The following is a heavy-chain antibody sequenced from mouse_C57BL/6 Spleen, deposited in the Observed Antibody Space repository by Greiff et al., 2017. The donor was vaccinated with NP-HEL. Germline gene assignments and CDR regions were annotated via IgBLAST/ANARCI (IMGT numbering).Heavy chain of an antibody. V-gene: IGHV1-62-2*01. CDR2: FYPGSGSI. Sequence: QVQLQQSGAELVKPGASVKLSCKASGYTFTEYSIHWVKQRSGQGLEWIGWFYPGSGSIKYNEKFKDKATLTAVKTSSAVYMELSSLTSEDSAVYFCARHEENLEGFAYWGQGTLVTVSA. J-gene: IGHJ3*01. CDR3: ARHEENLEGFAY. CDR1: GYTFTEYS.